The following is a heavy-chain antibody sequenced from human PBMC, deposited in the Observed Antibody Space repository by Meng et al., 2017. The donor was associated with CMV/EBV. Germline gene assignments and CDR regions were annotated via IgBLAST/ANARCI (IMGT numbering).Heavy chain of an antibody. CDR2: IYYSGST. V-gene: IGHV4-39*07. CDR1: SSSFY. Sequence: SSSFYWGWIRQPPGKGLEWFGSIYYSGSTYYHPSLRSRVTISVDTSKNQFSLKLSSVTAADTAVYYCARDLGGYCSSTSCRPNWFDPWGQGTLVTVSS. CDR3: ARDLGGYCSSTSCRPNWFDP. J-gene: IGHJ5*02. D-gene: IGHD2-2*01.